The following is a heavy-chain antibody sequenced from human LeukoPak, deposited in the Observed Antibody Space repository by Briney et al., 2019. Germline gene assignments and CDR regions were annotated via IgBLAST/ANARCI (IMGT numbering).Heavy chain of an antibody. CDR1: GGTFSSYA. D-gene: IGHD3-22*01. CDR2: IIPIFGIA. V-gene: IGHV1-69*04. J-gene: IGHJ4*02. CDR3: ARDSLGDSNGYYDY. Sequence: SVKVSCKASGGTFSSYAISWVRQAPRQGLEWMGRIIPIFGIANYAQKFQGRVTITADKSTSTAYMELSSLRSEDTAVYYCARDSLGDSNGYYDYWGQGTLVTVSS.